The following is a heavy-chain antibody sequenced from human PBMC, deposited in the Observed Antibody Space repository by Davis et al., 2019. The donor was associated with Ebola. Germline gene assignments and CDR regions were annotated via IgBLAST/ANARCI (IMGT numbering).Heavy chain of an antibody. CDR2: ISSSGSTI. V-gene: IGHV3-48*03. J-gene: IGHJ4*02. D-gene: IGHD5-24*01. CDR3: AREIVEMATILWTNFDY. Sequence: GESLKISCAASGFTFSSYEMNWVRQAPGKGLEWVSYISSSGSTIYYADSVKGRFTISRDNSKNTLYLQMNSLRAEDTAVYYCAREIVEMATILWTNFDYWGQGTLVTVSS. CDR1: GFTFSSYE.